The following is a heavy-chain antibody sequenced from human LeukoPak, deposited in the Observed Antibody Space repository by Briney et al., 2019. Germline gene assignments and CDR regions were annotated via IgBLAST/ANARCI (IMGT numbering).Heavy chain of an antibody. J-gene: IGHJ6*02. D-gene: IGHD3-22*01. V-gene: IGHV1-2*02. CDR2: INPNSGGT. Sequence: ASVKVSCKASGYTFTGYYMHWVRQAPGQGLEWMGWINPNSGGTNYAQKFQGRVTMTRDTSISTAYMELSRLRSDDTAVYYCARDPLNYYHSSGGGDYYGMDVWGQGTTVTVSS. CDR1: GYTFTGYY. CDR3: ARDPLNYYHSSGGGDYYGMDV.